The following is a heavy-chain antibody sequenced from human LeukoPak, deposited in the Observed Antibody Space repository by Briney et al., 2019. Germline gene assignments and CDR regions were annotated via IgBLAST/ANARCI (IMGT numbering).Heavy chain of an antibody. J-gene: IGHJ6*03. CDR3: ARYNGAAAAAYYYYMDV. CDR1: GGSISSYY. CDR2: IYTSGST. V-gene: IGHV4-4*07. Sequence: SETLSLTCTVSGGSISSYYWSWIRQPAGKGLEWIGRIYTSGSTNYNPSLKSRVTMSVDTSKNQFSLKLSSVTAADTAVYYYARYNGAAAAAYYYYMDVWGKGTTVTVSS. D-gene: IGHD6-13*01.